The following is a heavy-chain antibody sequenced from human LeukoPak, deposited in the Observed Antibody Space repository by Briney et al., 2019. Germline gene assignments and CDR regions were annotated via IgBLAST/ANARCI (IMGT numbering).Heavy chain of an antibody. CDR1: GGSFSGYY. V-gene: IGHV4-34*01. D-gene: IGHD3/OR15-3a*01. J-gene: IGHJ4*02. CDR2: INHSGST. Sequence: SETLSLTCAVYGGSFSGYYWSWIRQPPGKGLEWIGEINHSGSTNYNPSLKSRVTISVDTSKNQFSLKLSSVTAADTAVYYCARPAGGLTSDYWGQGTLVTVSS. CDR3: ARPAGGLTSDY.